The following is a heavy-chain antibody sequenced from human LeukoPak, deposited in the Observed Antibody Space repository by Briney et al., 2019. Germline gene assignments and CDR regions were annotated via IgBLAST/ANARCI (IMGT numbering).Heavy chain of an antibody. D-gene: IGHD6-19*01. J-gene: IGHJ4*02. Sequence: PSETLSLTCTVSGGSINNYYWSWIRQPPGKGLEWIGYIYYSGSTRYNPSLESRVTMSVDTSKNQFSLKLSSVTAADTAVYYCARRDFSGWNYFDYWGQGTLVTVSS. CDR1: GGSINNYY. CDR3: ARRDFSGWNYFDY. V-gene: IGHV4-59*01. CDR2: IYYSGST.